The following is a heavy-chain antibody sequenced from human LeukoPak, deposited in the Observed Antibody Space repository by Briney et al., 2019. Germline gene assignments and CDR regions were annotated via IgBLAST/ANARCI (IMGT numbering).Heavy chain of an antibody. D-gene: IGHD6-19*01. Sequence: GGSLRLSCAASGFTISSDYMTWVRQAPGKGLEWVSAISGSGGSTYYADSVKGRFTISRDNSKNTLYLQMNSLRAEDTAVYYCAKDLGPIAVAGYFDYWGQGTLVTVSS. CDR3: AKDLGPIAVAGYFDY. CDR2: ISGSGGST. V-gene: IGHV3-23*01. CDR1: GFTISSDY. J-gene: IGHJ4*02.